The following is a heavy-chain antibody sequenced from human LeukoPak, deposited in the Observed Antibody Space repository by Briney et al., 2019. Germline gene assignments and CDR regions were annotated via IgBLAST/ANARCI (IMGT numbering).Heavy chain of an antibody. CDR1: GYSFTSYW. J-gene: IGHJ4*02. V-gene: IGHV5-51*01. CDR3: ARWGTVTRFVVDY. CDR2: IYPGDSDT. D-gene: IGHD4-17*01. Sequence: GESLKISCKGSGYSFTSYWIGWVRQMPGKGLEWMGIIYPGDSDTRYSPSFQGQVTISADKSISTAYLQWRSLKASDTAIYYCARWGTVTRFVVDYWGQGTLVTVSS.